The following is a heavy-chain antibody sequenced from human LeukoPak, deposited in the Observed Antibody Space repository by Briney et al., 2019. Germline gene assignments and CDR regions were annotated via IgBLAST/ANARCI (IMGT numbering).Heavy chain of an antibody. CDR1: GFTFSNYW. CDR2: IKQDGNEK. CDR3: ARSPDGFDY. V-gene: IGHV3-7*03. J-gene: IGHJ4*02. Sequence: VGSLRLSCVASGFTFSNYWMSWVRQAPGKGLEWVANIKQDGNEKFYVDSVKGRFTISRDNAKNSVYLQMNSLRVEDTAVYYCARSPDGFDYWGQGTLVTVSS. D-gene: IGHD5-24*01.